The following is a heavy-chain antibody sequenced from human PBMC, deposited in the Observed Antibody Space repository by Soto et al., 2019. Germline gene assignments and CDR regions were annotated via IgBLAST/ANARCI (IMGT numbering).Heavy chain of an antibody. CDR2: VSTFIGAA. D-gene: IGHD2-15*01. V-gene: IGHV1-69*13. Sequence: SVKASCKDPGYTITSSGISWVRQAPGQGPEWMGGVSTFIGAANYAQKFQGRVTITADESTSTAYMELSSLRSEDTAVYYCARESRYCSGGSCYFLPGIDYWGQGTLVTYPQ. CDR1: GYTITSSG. CDR3: ARESRYCSGGSCYFLPGIDY. J-gene: IGHJ4*02.